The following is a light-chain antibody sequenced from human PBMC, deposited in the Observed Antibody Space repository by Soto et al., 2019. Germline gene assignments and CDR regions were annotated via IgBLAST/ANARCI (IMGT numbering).Light chain of an antibody. Sequence: DLQMTQSPSSLSASVGDRVTITCRASQSISSDLNWYQQKPGTATKLLIYAASSLQSGVPSRFRGSGSGTDVTLTINSLQPEDFATYYCQQSYSTPWTVGQGTKVEIK. CDR2: AAS. CDR3: QQSYSTPWT. V-gene: IGKV1-39*01. J-gene: IGKJ1*01. CDR1: QSISSD.